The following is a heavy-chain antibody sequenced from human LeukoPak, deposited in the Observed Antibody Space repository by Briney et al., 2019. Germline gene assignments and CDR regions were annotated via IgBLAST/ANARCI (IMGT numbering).Heavy chain of an antibody. CDR3: ARQGVGAKVDSFDV. CDR2: IYYSGST. V-gene: IGHV4-39*01. J-gene: IGHJ3*01. D-gene: IGHD1-26*01. Sequence: PSETLSLTCTVSGGSISSSSYYWGWIRQPPGKGLEWIGSIYYSGSTYYNPSLKSRVTISVDTSKNQFSLKLSSVTAADTAVYYCARQGVGAKVDSFDVWGQGTMVTVSS. CDR1: GGSISSSSYY.